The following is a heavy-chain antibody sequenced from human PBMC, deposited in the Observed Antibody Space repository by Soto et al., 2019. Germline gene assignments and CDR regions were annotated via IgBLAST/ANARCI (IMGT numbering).Heavy chain of an antibody. CDR3: TRDPGAYSSTWSFYFDS. J-gene: IGHJ4*02. CDR2: INTDGSST. Sequence: GGSLRLSCAASGFTFSRFWMHWVRQAPGKGLVWVSRINTDGSSTTYADSVKGRFTISRDNAKNTLYLQMDSLRAEDTGVYYCTRDPGAYSSTWSFYFDSWGQGTLVTVSS. D-gene: IGHD6-13*01. V-gene: IGHV3-74*01. CDR1: GFTFSRFW.